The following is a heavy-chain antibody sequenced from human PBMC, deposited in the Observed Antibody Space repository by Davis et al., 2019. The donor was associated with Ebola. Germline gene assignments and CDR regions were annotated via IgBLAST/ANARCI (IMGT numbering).Heavy chain of an antibody. V-gene: IGHV3-30*18. J-gene: IGHJ2*01. CDR2: ISYDGNNK. CDR1: GFTFSSYG. CDR3: AKGVYCSSTSCYLYWYFDL. D-gene: IGHD2-2*01. Sequence: SLKISCAASGFTFSSYGMHWVRQAPGKGLEWVAVISYDGNNKYYADSVKGRFTISRDNSKNTLYLQMNSLRAEDTAVYYCAKGVYCSSTSCYLYWYFDLWGRGTLVTVSS.